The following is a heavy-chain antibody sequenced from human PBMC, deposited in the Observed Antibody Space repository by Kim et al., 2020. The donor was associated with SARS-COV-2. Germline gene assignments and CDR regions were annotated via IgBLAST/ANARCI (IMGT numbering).Heavy chain of an antibody. D-gene: IGHD2-8*01. CDR2: ISGSGGST. J-gene: IGHJ4*02. CDR1: GFTFSSYA. Sequence: GWSLRLSCAASGFTFSSYAMSWVRQAPGKGLEWVSAISGSGGSTYYADSVKGRFTISRDNSKNTLYLQMNSLRAEDTAVYYCAKLQRDCTNGVCDYYFDYWGQGTLVTVSS. CDR3: AKLQRDCTNGVCDYYFDY. V-gene: IGHV3-23*01.